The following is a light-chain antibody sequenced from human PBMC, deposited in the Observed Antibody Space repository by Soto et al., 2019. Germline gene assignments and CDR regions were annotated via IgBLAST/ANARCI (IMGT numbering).Light chain of an antibody. J-gene: IGLJ2*01. Sequence: QSVLTQPPSASGTPGQRVTISCSGSSSNIGSDYVYWYRQLPGTAPKLLIYRNNQRPSGVPDRFSGSKSGTSASLAISGLRSEDESDYYCAAWDGSLNAVLFGGGTQLTVL. CDR1: SSNIGSDY. V-gene: IGLV1-47*01. CDR3: AAWDGSLNAVL. CDR2: RNN.